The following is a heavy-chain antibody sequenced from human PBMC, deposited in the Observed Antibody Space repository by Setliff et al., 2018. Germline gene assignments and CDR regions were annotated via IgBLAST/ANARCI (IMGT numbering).Heavy chain of an antibody. CDR3: ARGAYSSGYPYYFDY. D-gene: IGHD6-19*01. CDR2: INPNSGGT. J-gene: IGHJ4*02. V-gene: IGHV1-2*04. CDR1: GYTFTGYY. Sequence: ASVKVSCKASGYTFTGYYMHWVRQAPGQGLEWMGWINPNSGGTNYAQKFQGWVTMTRDTSISTAYMELSRLRSDDTAVYYCARGAYSSGYPYYFDYWGQGTLVTVSS.